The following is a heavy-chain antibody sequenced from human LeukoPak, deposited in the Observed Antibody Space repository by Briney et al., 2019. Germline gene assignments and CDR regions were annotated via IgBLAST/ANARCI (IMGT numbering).Heavy chain of an antibody. D-gene: IGHD2-21*02. CDR3: SRRDRSQTDCFDWYSDL. CDR1: GGSIIRASSY. Sequence: SETLSLTCTVSGGSIIRASSYWGWIRQPPGKGLEWIGSIYYSGSTYYNPSLKSRVTISIDTSKNLFSLKLNSVTAADTAVYYCSRRDRSQTDCFDWYSDLWGRGTLLTVSS. V-gene: IGHV4-39*01. CDR2: IYYSGST. J-gene: IGHJ2*01.